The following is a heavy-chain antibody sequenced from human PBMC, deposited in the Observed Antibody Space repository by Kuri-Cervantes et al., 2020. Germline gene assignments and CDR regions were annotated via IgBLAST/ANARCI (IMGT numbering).Heavy chain of an antibody. CDR1: GGSVSSGSYY. CDR3: ARTREFSGYDNQYYYHMDV. CDR2: IYYSGST. J-gene: IGHJ6*03. Sequence: SETLSLTCTVSGGSVSSGSYYWSWIRQPPGKGLEWIGYIYYSGSTNYNPSLKSRVTISVDTSKNQFSLKLSSVTAADTAVYYCARTREFSGYDNQYYYHMDVWGKGTTVTVSS. V-gene: IGHV4-61*01. D-gene: IGHD5-12*01.